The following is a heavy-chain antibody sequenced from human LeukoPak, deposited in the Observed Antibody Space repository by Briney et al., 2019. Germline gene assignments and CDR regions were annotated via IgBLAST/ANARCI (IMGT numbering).Heavy chain of an antibody. CDR2: ISGSSIYI. V-gene: IGHV3-21*01. CDR1: GFTFSTYS. CDR3: ARDPPYYDSSGYYYDY. D-gene: IGHD3-22*01. Sequence: GGSLRLSCAASGFTFSTYSMNWVRQAPGKGLEWVSSISGSSIYIYYADSVKGRFTVSRDNAKNSLYLQMNSLRAEDTAVYYCARDPPYYDSSGYYYDYWGQGTLVTVSS. J-gene: IGHJ4*02.